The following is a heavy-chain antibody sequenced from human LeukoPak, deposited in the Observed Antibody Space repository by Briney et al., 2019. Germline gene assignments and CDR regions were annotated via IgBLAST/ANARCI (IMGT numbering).Heavy chain of an antibody. D-gene: IGHD1-26*01. CDR2: ISGDGKST. Sequence: GGSLRLSCVTSGFILDGYALHWVRQAPGKGLEWISLISGDGKSTYYADSVKGRFTISRDNSKNSLYLQMSSLRAEDTALYYCAKGVRSGTYYNCFDPWGQGTLVTVSS. CDR1: GFILDGYA. V-gene: IGHV3-43*02. J-gene: IGHJ5*02. CDR3: AKGVRSGTYYNCFDP.